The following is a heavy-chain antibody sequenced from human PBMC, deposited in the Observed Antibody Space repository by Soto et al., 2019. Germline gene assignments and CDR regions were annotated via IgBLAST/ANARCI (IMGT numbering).Heavy chain of an antibody. D-gene: IGHD3-3*01. CDR3: ARDMGYYTTD. V-gene: IGHV4-31*03. J-gene: IGHJ4*02. CDR2: IYYSGTT. Sequence: QVQLQESGPGLLKPSQTLSLTCTVSGGSISSGAYYWSWIRQHPGKGLEWIGYIYYSGTTYYNPSLKSRVTISVDTSKNQFSLQLSSVTAADTAMYYCARDMGYYTTDWGQGTLVTVSS. CDR1: GGSISSGAYY.